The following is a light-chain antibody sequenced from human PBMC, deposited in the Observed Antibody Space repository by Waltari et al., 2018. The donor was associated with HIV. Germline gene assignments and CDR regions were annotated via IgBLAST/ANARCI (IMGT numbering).Light chain of an antibody. V-gene: IGLV2-14*01. CDR3: SSYAATTTIV. CDR2: EVS. Sequence: QSALTQPASVSGSPGQSITISCTGPSSDVGGYNYVSWYQQYPGKAPKLMIDEVSNRPSGVSNRFSCSKSGNTASMTISGLQAEDEAHYYCSSYAATTTIVFGGGTRLTVL. CDR1: SSDVGGYNY. J-gene: IGLJ3*02.